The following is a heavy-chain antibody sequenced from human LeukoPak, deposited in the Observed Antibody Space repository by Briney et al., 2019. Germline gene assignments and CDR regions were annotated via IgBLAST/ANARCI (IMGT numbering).Heavy chain of an antibody. CDR3: AKQRTVTTEFDH. J-gene: IGHJ4*02. CDR1: GFTFTSFA. Sequence: PGGSLRLSCAASGFTFTSFAMHWVRQAPGKGLDWVSGISGSGGSTYYADSVKGRFTISRDNSKNTLYLQMDSLRAEDTAVYYCAKQRTVTTEFDHWGQGTLVTVS. CDR2: ISGSGGST. V-gene: IGHV3-23*01. D-gene: IGHD4-17*01.